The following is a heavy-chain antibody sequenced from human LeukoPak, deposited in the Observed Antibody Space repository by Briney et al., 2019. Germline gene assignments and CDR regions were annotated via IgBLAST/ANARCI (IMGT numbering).Heavy chain of an antibody. Sequence: ASVKVSCKASGYTFTSYGISWVRQAPGQGLEWVGWISAYNGNTNYAQKLQGRVTMTTDTSTSTAYMELRSLRSDDTAVYYCARVVLGSAMVNWFDPWGQGTLVTVSS. D-gene: IGHD5-18*01. CDR1: GYTFTSYG. CDR3: ARVVLGSAMVNWFDP. V-gene: IGHV1-18*01. J-gene: IGHJ5*02. CDR2: ISAYNGNT.